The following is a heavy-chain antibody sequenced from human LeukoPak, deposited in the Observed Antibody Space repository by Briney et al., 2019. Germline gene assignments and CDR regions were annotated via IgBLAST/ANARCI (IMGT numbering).Heavy chain of an antibody. Sequence: ASVKVSCKASGYTFTSYYMHWVRQAPGQGLEWMGIINPSGGSTSYAQKFQGRVTMTRDTSTSTVYMELSSLRSEDTAVYYCARGIVVVPAAIPGLFDYWGQGTLVTVSS. J-gene: IGHJ4*02. CDR2: INPSGGST. V-gene: IGHV1-46*01. CDR1: GYTFTSYY. CDR3: ARGIVVVPAAIPGLFDY. D-gene: IGHD2-2*02.